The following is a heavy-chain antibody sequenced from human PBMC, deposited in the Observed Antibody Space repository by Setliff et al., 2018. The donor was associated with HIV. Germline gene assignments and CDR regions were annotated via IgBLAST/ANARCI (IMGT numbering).Heavy chain of an antibody. Sequence: GGSLRLSCATSGFTFSPYAIHWVRQAPGMGLEWVAMIWADEITKFYADSVKGRFTISRDNAKNSLYLQMNSLRAEDTAVYYCARDAPGWLFLSHYWGQGTLVTVSS. V-gene: IGHV3-33*01. CDR2: IWADEITK. D-gene: IGHD3-22*01. CDR1: GFTFSPYA. CDR3: ARDAPGWLFLSHY. J-gene: IGHJ4*02.